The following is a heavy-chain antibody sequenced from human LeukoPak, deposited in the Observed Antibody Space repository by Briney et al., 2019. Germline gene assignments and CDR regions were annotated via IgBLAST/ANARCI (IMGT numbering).Heavy chain of an antibody. D-gene: IGHD3-22*01. CDR3: ARDYYDSSGGSPFDY. J-gene: IGHJ4*02. V-gene: IGHV3-7*01. Sequence: GGSLRLSCAASGFTFSSYWMSWVCQAPGKGLEWVANIKQDGSEKYYVDSVKGRFTISRDNAKNSLYLQMNSLRAEDTAVYYCARDYYDSSGGSPFDYWGQGTLVTVSS. CDR2: IKQDGSEK. CDR1: GFTFSSYW.